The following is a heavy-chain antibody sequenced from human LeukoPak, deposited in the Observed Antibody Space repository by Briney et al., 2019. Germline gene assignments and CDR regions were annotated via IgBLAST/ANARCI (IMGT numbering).Heavy chain of an antibody. Sequence: GASVKVSCKASGHTFAGYYMHWVRQAPGQGLEWMGWINPNSGGTNYAQKFQGRVTMTRDTSISTAYMELSRLRSDDTAVYYCARGWEYQLLLRGRGWFDPWGQGTLVTVSS. CDR1: GHTFAGYY. CDR2: INPNSGGT. D-gene: IGHD2-2*01. V-gene: IGHV1-2*02. J-gene: IGHJ5*02. CDR3: ARGWEYQLLLRGRGWFDP.